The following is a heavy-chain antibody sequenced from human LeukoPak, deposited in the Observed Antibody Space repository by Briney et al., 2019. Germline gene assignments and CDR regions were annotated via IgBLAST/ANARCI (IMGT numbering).Heavy chain of an antibody. CDR3: AKDDYSRGAFDI. Sequence: PGGSLRLSCAASGFTFSSYGMHWVRQAPGKGLEWVVFIRYDGSNKYYADSVKGRFTISRDNSKNTLYLQMNSLRAEDTAVYYCAKDDYSRGAFDIWGQGTMVTVSS. D-gene: IGHD4-11*01. V-gene: IGHV3-30*02. J-gene: IGHJ3*02. CDR2: IRYDGSNK. CDR1: GFTFSSYG.